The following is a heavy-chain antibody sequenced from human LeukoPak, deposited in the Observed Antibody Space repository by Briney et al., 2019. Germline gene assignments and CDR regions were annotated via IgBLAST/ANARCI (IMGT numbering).Heavy chain of an antibody. CDR2: ISGSGGST. Sequence: GGSLRLSCAASGFTFSSYAMSWVRQAPGKGLEWVSAISGSGGSTYYADSVKGRFTISRDNSKSTLYLQMNRLRAEDTAVYYCAKAESYYDILTGYYEGFYWGQGTLVTVSS. J-gene: IGHJ4*02. D-gene: IGHD3-9*01. CDR3: AKAESYYDILTGYYEGFY. CDR1: GFTFSSYA. V-gene: IGHV3-23*01.